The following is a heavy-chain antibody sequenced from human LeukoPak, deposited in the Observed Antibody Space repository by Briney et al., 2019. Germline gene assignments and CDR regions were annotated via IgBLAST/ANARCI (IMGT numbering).Heavy chain of an antibody. V-gene: IGHV3-21*01. CDR3: AKIPYCGGDCFYNWFDP. Sequence: KSGGSLRLSCAASGFTFSSYSMNWVRQAPGKGLEWVSSISSSSSYIYYADSVKGRFTISRDNAKNTLYLQMNSLRAEDTAVYYCAKIPYCGGDCFYNWFDPWGQGTLVTVSS. CDR1: GFTFSSYS. CDR2: ISSSSSYI. J-gene: IGHJ5*02. D-gene: IGHD2-21*01.